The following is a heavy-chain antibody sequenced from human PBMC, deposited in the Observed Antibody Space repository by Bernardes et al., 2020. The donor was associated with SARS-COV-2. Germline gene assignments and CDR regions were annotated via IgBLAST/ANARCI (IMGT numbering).Heavy chain of an antibody. Sequence: ASVKVSCKASGYTFSSYGISWVRLAPGQGLEWMGWISPYSGITNYAQNFQGRVTMTTDTSTNTAYLELRSLRADDTAVYYCARDPVSTIFAVVVAYSDYWGQGTLVTVSS. J-gene: IGHJ4*02. CDR3: ARDPVSTIFAVVVAYSDY. CDR2: ISPYSGIT. CDR1: GYTFSSYG. D-gene: IGHD3-3*02. V-gene: IGHV1-18*01.